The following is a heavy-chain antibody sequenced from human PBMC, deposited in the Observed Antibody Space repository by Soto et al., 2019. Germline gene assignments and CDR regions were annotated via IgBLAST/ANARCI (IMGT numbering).Heavy chain of an antibody. V-gene: IGHV3-33*01. CDR1: GFTFSSYG. Sequence: ESGGGVVQPGRSLRLSCAASGFTFSSYGMHWVRQAPGEGLEWVAVMWYDGSNKYYADSVKGRFTISRDNSKNTLYLQMNSLRAEDTAVYYCATRSSYCGGDCYREEIFFDYWGQGTLVTVSS. CDR3: ATRSSYCGGDCYREEIFFDY. D-gene: IGHD2-21*02. CDR2: MWYDGSNK. J-gene: IGHJ4*02.